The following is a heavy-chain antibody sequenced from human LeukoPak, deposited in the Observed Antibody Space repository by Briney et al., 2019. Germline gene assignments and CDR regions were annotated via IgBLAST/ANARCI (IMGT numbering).Heavy chain of an antibody. CDR1: GYTFTGYY. CDR3: AREIGSGYVFDY. CDR2: INPNSGGT. V-gene: IGHV1-2*02. D-gene: IGHD5-12*01. J-gene: IGHJ4*02. Sequence: GASVKVSCKASGYTFTGYYMHWVRQAPGQGLEWMGWINPNSGGTNYAQKFQGRVTMTRDTSISTAYMELSSLRSDDTAVYYRAREIGSGYVFDYWGQGTLVTVSS.